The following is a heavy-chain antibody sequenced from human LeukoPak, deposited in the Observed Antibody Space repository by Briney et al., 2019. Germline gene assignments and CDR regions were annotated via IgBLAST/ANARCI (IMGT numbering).Heavy chain of an antibody. CDR1: EFTFTGNW. J-gene: IGHJ4*02. D-gene: IGHD5-12*01. V-gene: IGHV3-74*01. Sequence: PGGSLRLSCEASEFTFTGNWMHWVRQAPGKGLVWVSTINPDGSSTYYADSVKGRFTISRDNSKNTLYLQMNSLRAEDTAVYYCAKSSGYDPGPDYWGQGTLVTVSS. CDR3: AKSSGYDPGPDY. CDR2: INPDGSST.